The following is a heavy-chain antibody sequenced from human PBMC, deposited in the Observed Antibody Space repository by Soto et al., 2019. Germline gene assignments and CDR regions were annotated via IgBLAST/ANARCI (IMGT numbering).Heavy chain of an antibody. J-gene: IGHJ3*02. D-gene: IGHD6-19*01. Sequence: PGGSLRLSCAASGFTFDDYAMHWVRQAPGKGLEWVSGISRNSGSIGYADSVKGRFTISRDNAKNSLYLQMNSLRAEDTALYYCAKDTIAVAGTAGRDAFDIWGQGTMVTVSS. CDR1: GFTFDDYA. V-gene: IGHV3-9*01. CDR3: AKDTIAVAGTAGRDAFDI. CDR2: ISRNSGSI.